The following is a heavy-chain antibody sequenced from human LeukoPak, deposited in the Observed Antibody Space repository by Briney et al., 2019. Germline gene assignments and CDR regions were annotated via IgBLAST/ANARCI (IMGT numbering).Heavy chain of an antibody. CDR3: ARGGGITIFGVVIMREYFQH. D-gene: IGHD3-3*01. Sequence: ASVKVSCKASGCTFTSYYMHWVRQAPGQGLEWMGIINPSGGSTSYAQKFQGRVTMTRDTSTSTVYMELSSLRSEDTAVYYCARGGGITIFGVVIMREYFQHWGQGTLVTVSS. CDR2: INPSGGST. CDR1: GCTFTSYY. V-gene: IGHV1-46*03. J-gene: IGHJ1*01.